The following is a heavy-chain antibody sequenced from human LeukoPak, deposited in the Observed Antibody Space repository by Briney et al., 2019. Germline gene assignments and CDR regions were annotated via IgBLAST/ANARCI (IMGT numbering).Heavy chain of an antibody. CDR2: LYFDGSNQ. D-gene: IGHD2-21*02. CDR3: AKDCGGNCQVYK. J-gene: IGHJ4*02. V-gene: IGHV3-30*02. CDR1: GFIFSNYG. Sequence: GGSLRLSCTASGFIFSNYGMHWVRQAPGKGLEWVTSLYFDGSNQAYADSVKGRFTISRDNSKNTLYLQMNNLRTDDTAVYYCAKDCGGNCQVYKWGQGTLVTVSS.